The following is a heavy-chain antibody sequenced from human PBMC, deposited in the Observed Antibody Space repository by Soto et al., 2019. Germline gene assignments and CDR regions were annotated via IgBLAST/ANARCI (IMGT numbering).Heavy chain of an antibody. D-gene: IGHD6-6*01. CDR1: GGSFSGYY. V-gene: IGHV4-34*01. CDR2: INHSGST. CDR3: ARSVLAARPRDY. J-gene: IGHJ4*02. Sequence: ASETLSLTCAVYGGSFSGYYWSWIRQPPGKGLEWIGEINHSGSTNYNPSLKSRVTISVDTSKNQFSLKLSSVTAADTAVYYCARSVLAARPRDYWGQGTLVTVS.